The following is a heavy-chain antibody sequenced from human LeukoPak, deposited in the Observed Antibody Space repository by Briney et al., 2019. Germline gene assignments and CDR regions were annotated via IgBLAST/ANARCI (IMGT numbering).Heavy chain of an antibody. CDR1: GYTFTGYY. V-gene: IGHV1-2*02. Sequence: ASVKVSCKASGYTFTGYYIHWVRQAPGQGLEWMGWINPHSGGTNYAQKFQGGVTMTRDTSITTAYMELSSLRSDDTAVYYCARGGGGSWVYYYYYMDVWGKGTTVTVSS. CDR2: INPHSGGT. D-gene: IGHD1-26*01. CDR3: ARGGGGSWVYYYYYMDV. J-gene: IGHJ6*03.